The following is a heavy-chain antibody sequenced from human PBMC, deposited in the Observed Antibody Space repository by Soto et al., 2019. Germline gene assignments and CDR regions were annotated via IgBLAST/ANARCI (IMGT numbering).Heavy chain of an antibody. CDR3: AREHSSSWRFDY. CDR2: MNPNSGNT. D-gene: IGHD6-13*01. V-gene: IGHV1-8*01. Sequence: QVQLVQSGAEVKKPGASVKVSCKASGYTFTSYDINWVRQATGQGLEWMGWMNPNSGNTGYAQKFQGRVTMARNTSISTAHTALSRLRSEDTAVYYCAREHSSSWRFDYWGQGTLGTVSS. J-gene: IGHJ4*02. CDR1: GYTFTSYD.